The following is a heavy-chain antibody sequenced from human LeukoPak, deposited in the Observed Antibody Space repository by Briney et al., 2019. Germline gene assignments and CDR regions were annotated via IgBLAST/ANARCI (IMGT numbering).Heavy chain of an antibody. CDR2: ISGSGGST. J-gene: IGHJ4*02. Sequence: GGSLRLSCAASGFTFSSYAMSWVRQAPGKGLEWVSAISGSGGSTYYADSVKGRFTISRDNSKNTLYLQMNSLRAEDTAVYYCASLDSSGYYHDYWGQGTLVTVSS. CDR1: GFTFSSYA. CDR3: ASLDSSGYYHDY. V-gene: IGHV3-23*01. D-gene: IGHD3-22*01.